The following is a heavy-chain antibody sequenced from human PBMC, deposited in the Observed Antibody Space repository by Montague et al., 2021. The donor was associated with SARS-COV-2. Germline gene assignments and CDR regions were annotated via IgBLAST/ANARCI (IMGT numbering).Heavy chain of an antibody. CDR3: AKDIDGHSSTFDY. D-gene: IGHD6-13*01. CDR1: GFTFDDYA. CDR2: ISWNSGSI. V-gene: IGHV3-9*01. J-gene: IGHJ4*02. Sequence: SLSLSFAASGFTFDDYAMHWVRQAPGKGLEWVSGISWNSGSIGYADSVKGRSTISRDSAKNSLYLQMNSLRAEDTALYYCAKDIDGHSSTFDYWGQGTLVTVSS.